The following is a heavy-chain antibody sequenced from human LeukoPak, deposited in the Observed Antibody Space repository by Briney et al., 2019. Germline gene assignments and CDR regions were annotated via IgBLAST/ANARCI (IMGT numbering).Heavy chain of an antibody. CDR3: ARNPTTVVTLEAQTNYGMDV. CDR1: GFTFSSYE. D-gene: IGHD4-23*01. CDR2: ISSSGSTI. Sequence: PGGSLRLSCAASGFTFSSYEMNWVRQAPGKGLEWVSYISSSGSTIYYADSVKGRFTISRDNAKNSLYLQMNSLRAEDTAVYYCARNPTTVVTLEAQTNYGMDVWGQGTTVTVSS. V-gene: IGHV3-48*03. J-gene: IGHJ6*02.